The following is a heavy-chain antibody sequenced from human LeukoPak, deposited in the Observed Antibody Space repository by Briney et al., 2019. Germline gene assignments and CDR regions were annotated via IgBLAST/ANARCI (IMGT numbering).Heavy chain of an antibody. V-gene: IGHV1-69*05. J-gene: IGHJ5*02. D-gene: IGHD3-3*01. CDR2: IIPIFGTA. Sequence: ASVKVSCKASGGTFSSYAISWVRQAPGQGLEWMGGIIPIFGTANYAQKFQGRVTITTDESTSAAYMELSSLRSEDTAVYYCAREITIFGVVTLNNYFDPWGQGTLVTVSS. CDR3: AREITIFGVVTLNNYFDP. CDR1: GGTFSSYA.